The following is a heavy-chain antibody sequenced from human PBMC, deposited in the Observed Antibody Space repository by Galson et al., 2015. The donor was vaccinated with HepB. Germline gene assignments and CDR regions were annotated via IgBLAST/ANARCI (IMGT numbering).Heavy chain of an antibody. CDR2: ISASGGTT. V-gene: IGHV3-23*01. Sequence: SLRLSCAASGSTFSNFAMKWVRQAPGKGLEWVSSISASGGTTYYADSVKGRFTISRDSSRNTLYLQMSSLRAEDTALYYCAKGGIYSTSSGLDYWGQGTLVTVSS. CDR1: GSTFSNFA. D-gene: IGHD6-6*01. J-gene: IGHJ4*02. CDR3: AKGGIYSTSSGLDY.